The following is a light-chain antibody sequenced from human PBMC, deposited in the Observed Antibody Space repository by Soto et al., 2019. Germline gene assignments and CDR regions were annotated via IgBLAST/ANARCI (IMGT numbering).Light chain of an antibody. CDR1: QSLLHSDGHSY. CDR3: MQALHSPPA. CDR2: LAS. V-gene: IGKV2-28*01. Sequence: EIVVTQSPLSLPVTPGEPASISCRSSQSLLHSDGHSYLDWYLQKPGQSPQLLIYLASNRASGVTDRFSGSGSGTDFTLKISRVEAEDLGVYFCMQALHSPPAFGGGTKVEIK. J-gene: IGKJ4*01.